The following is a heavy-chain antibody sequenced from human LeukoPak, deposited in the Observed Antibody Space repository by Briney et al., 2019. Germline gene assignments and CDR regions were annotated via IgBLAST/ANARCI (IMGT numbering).Heavy chain of an antibody. J-gene: IGHJ5*02. CDR3: ARDPTLYCSSTSCYSGWFDP. CDR1: GGSFSGYY. CDR2: INHSGST. Sequence: SETMSLTCAVYGGSFSGYYWSWIRQPPGKGLEWIGEINHSGSTNYNPSFKSRVTISVDTSKNQFSLKLSSVTAADTAVYYCARDPTLYCSSTSCYSGWFDPWGQGTLVTVSS. D-gene: IGHD2-2*01. V-gene: IGHV4-34*01.